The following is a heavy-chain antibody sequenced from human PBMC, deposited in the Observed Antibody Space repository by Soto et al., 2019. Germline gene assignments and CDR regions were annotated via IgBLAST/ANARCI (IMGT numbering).Heavy chain of an antibody. V-gene: IGHV2-5*02. J-gene: IGHJ4*02. CDR3: AHLVSADDSEYFDF. D-gene: IGHD3-3*01. CDR1: GFSLNTTGGG. CDR2: IYWDDDK. Sequence: QITLRESGPTVIKPTQTLTLSCTFSGFSLNTTGGGVGWIRQPPGKALEWVALIYWDDDKRYNPSLKSRLVIPKDSSTDQVVLTMTNVDPVDTATYYCAHLVSADDSEYFDFWGQGTLVPVSP.